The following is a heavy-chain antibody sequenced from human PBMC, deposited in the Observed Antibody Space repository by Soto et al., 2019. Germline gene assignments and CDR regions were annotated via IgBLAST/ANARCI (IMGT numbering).Heavy chain of an antibody. J-gene: IGHJ4*02. CDR3: AAATTWNFHFPY. CDR2: IWYDGSNK. CDR1: GFTISTHG. V-gene: IGHV3-33*03. Sequence: QAQLVASGGGVVQPGTSLRLSCAASGFTISTHGMHWVRQAPGKGLEWLANIWYDGSNKFYAESVKCRFSISKDNPKNTLSLQMSSLRAEDKAVYYCAAATTWNFHFPYWGQGTQVTVSS. D-gene: IGHD1-7*01.